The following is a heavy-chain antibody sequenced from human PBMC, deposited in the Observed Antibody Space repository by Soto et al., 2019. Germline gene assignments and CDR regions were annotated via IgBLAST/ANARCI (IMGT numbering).Heavy chain of an antibody. V-gene: IGHV4-59*01. D-gene: IGHD3-10*01. Sequence: LSLTCTVSGGSISSYYWSWIRQPPGKGLEWIGYIYYSGSTNYNPSLKSRVTISVDTSKNQFSLKLSSVTAADTAVYYCARLIYGSGSLDAFDIWGQGTMVTVSS. CDR1: GGSISSYY. J-gene: IGHJ3*02. CDR2: IYYSGST. CDR3: ARLIYGSGSLDAFDI.